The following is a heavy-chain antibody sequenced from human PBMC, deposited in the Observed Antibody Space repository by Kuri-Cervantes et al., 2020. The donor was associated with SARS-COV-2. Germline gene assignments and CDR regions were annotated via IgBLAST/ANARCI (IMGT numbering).Heavy chain of an antibody. V-gene: IGHV3-74*01. Sequence: GGSLRLSCAASGFTFSSYWMHWVRQAPGKGLVWVSRINSDGSSTSYADSVKGRFTISRDNAKNSLYLQMNSLRAEDTAVYYCANNGPKGYCSSTSCYIGGFQHWGQGTLGTVSS. CDR1: GFTFSSYW. J-gene: IGHJ1*01. D-gene: IGHD2-2*02. CDR3: ANNGPKGYCSSTSCYIGGFQH. CDR2: INSDGSST.